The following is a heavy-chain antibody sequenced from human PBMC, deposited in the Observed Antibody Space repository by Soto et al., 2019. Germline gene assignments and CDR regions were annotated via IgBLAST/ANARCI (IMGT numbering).Heavy chain of an antibody. CDR3: ARVHWVMREMWFDP. D-gene: IGHD3-16*01. CDR1: GGSISSSSYY. Sequence: PSETLSLTCTVSGGSISSSSYYWGWIRQPPGKGLEWIGSIFYSGTTYYNPSLKSRVTISVDTSKNQFSLKLSSVTAADTAVYYCARVHWVMREMWFDPWGQGTLVTVSS. CDR2: IFYSGTT. J-gene: IGHJ5*02. V-gene: IGHV4-39*07.